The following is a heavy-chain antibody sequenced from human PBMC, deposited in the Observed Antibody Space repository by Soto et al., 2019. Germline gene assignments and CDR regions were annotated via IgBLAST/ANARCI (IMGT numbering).Heavy chain of an antibody. CDR2: ISYDGSNK. V-gene: IGHV3-30*18. CDR3: AKGRYSSGWYARDGDDY. CDR1: GFTFSSYG. Sequence: QVQLVESGGGVVQPGRSLRLSCAASGFTFSSYGMHWVLQAPGKGLEWVAGISYDGSNKYYADSVKGRFTIPRDNSKNTLYLQMNSLRAEDTAVYYCAKGRYSSGWYARDGDDYWGQGPLVTLSS. D-gene: IGHD6-19*01. J-gene: IGHJ4*02.